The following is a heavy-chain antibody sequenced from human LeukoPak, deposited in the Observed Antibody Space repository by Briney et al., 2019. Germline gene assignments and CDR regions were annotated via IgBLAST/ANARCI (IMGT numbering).Heavy chain of an antibody. D-gene: IGHD1-1*01. J-gene: IGHJ4*02. CDR3: ARAVNNWNGGVYYFDY. V-gene: IGHV3-30*03. Sequence: PGRSLRLSCAASGFTFSSYGMHWVRQAPGKGLEWVAVISYDGSNKYYADSVKGRFTISRDNSKNTLYLQMNSLRAEDTAVYYCARAVNNWNGGVYYFDYWGQGTLVTVSS. CDR2: ISYDGSNK. CDR1: GFTFSSYG.